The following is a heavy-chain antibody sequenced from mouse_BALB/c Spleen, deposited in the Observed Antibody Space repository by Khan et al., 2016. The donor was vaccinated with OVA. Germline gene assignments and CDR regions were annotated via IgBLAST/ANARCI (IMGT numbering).Heavy chain of an antibody. CDR1: GFTFSSFG. V-gene: IGHV5-17*02. CDR2: ISSGSSTI. J-gene: IGHJ4*01. Sequence: EVELVESGGGLVQPGGSRKLSCAASGFTFSSFGMHWVRQAPEKGLEWVAYISSGSSTIYYADTVKGRFTISRDNPKNTLFLQMTSLRSEDTAMYYCARREAMDYGGQGTSVTVSS. CDR3: ARREAMDY.